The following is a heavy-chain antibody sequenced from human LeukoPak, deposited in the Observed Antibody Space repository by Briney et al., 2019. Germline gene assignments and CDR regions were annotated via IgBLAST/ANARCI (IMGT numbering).Heavy chain of an antibody. CDR1: GNTFTNNG. CDR3: AKDQGGNHGDYFYYMDV. D-gene: IGHD2-21*01. J-gene: IGHJ6*03. V-gene: IGHV1-69*06. CDR2: IIPIFGTA. Sequence: ASVKVSCKASGNTFTNNGISWVRQAPGQGLEWMGGIIPIFGTANYAQKFQGRVTITADKSTSTAYMELSSLRSEDTAVYYCAKDQGGNHGDYFYYMDVWGKGTTVTISS.